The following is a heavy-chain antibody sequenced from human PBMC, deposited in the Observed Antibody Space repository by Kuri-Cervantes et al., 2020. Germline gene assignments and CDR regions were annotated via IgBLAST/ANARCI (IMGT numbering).Heavy chain of an antibody. CDR2: ISYDGSNK. D-gene: IGHD3-22*01. CDR3: ARDPSNMIVVVNDAFDI. CDR1: GFTFSNAW. Sequence: GGSLRLSCAASGFTFSNAWMSWVRQAPGKGLAWVAVISYDGSNKYYADSVKGRFTISRDNSKNTLYLQMNSLRAEDTAVYYCARDPSNMIVVVNDAFDIWGQGTMVTVSS. V-gene: IGHV3-30-3*01. J-gene: IGHJ3*02.